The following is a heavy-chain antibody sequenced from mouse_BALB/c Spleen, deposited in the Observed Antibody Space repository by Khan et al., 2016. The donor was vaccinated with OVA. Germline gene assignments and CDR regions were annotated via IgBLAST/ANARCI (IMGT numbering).Heavy chain of an antibody. CDR2: INYSGYT. CDR3: ARKDYYDYDPFPY. D-gene: IGHD2-4*01. CDR1: GYSITSEYA. J-gene: IGHJ3*01. V-gene: IGHV3-2*02. Sequence: QLEESGPGLVKPSQSLSLTCTVTGYSITSEYAWNWIRQFPGNKLEWMGYINYSGYTRFNPSLKSRTSITRDTSKNQFFLQLSSVTTEDTATYYCARKDYYDYDPFPYWGQGTLVTVSA.